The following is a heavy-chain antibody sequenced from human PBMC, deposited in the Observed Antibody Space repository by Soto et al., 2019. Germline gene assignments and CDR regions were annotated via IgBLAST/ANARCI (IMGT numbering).Heavy chain of an antibody. D-gene: IGHD3-3*01. CDR3: TIVFEQSCQQLNLFDY. V-gene: IGHV3-7*01. J-gene: IGHJ4*01. CDR2: IKQDGTDK. Sequence: TGGSLRLSCVASQFTFTRYWMGWLRQAPGRGLEWVATIKQDGTDKYYLDSVKGRFTISRDNAKSSLYLQMDSLRAEDTAIYYCTIVFEQSCQQLNLFDYCSRGSSVTGSA. CDR1: QFTFTRYW.